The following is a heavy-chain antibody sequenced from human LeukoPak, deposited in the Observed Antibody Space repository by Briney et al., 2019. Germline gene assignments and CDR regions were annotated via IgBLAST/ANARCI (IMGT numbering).Heavy chain of an antibody. CDR3: ARQEDTAMVPSFDY. D-gene: IGHD5-18*01. J-gene: IGHJ4*02. V-gene: IGHV4-59*08. CDR1: GGSISSYY. Sequence: SETLSLTCTVSGGSISSYYWSWIRQPPGKGLEWIGYIYYSGSTNYNPSLKSRVTISVDTSKNQFSLKLSSVTAADTAVYYCARQEDTAMVPSFDYWGQGTLVTVSS. CDR2: IYYSGST.